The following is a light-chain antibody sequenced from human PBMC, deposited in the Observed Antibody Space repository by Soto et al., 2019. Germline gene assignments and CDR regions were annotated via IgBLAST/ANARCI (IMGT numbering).Light chain of an antibody. V-gene: IGKV3-11*01. CDR2: DAS. CDR1: QDISNF. CDR3: QQRASWPPFT. Sequence: IVLAQSPATLSLSPGERATLSCRTSQDISNFLTWYQQRPGQAPRLLIYDASNRATVIPARLSGSGSGTDFTLAIVGLEHEDFVIYYCQQRASWPPFTFGQGTKLEV. J-gene: IGKJ2*01.